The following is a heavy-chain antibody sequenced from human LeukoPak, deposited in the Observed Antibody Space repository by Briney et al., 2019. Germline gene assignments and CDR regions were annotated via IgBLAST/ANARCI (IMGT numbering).Heavy chain of an antibody. Sequence: SETLSLTCTVSGGSISSYYWSWIRQPPGKGLEWIGYIYYSGSTNYNPSLKSRVTISVDTSKNQFSMKLSSVTAADTAVYYCARDIASYHDYWGQGTLVTVSS. D-gene: IGHD1-26*01. CDR3: ARDIASYHDY. CDR2: IYYSGST. CDR1: GGSISSYY. J-gene: IGHJ4*02. V-gene: IGHV4-59*12.